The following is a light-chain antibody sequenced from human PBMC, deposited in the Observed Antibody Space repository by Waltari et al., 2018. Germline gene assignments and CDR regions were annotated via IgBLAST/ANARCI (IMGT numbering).Light chain of an antibody. Sequence: QSVLTQPPSVSAAPGQKVTISCSGTNSNIGKTSGGYVSWYQQVPGTAPQLLIYDNTKRPSCTSERFSVSMSGTSASLAITGLQTVDEAIYYCGAWDTSLSACLFGGGTRLTVL. J-gene: IGLJ7*01. CDR3: GAWDTSLSACL. CDR2: DNT. CDR1: NSNIGKTSGGY. V-gene: IGLV1-51*01.